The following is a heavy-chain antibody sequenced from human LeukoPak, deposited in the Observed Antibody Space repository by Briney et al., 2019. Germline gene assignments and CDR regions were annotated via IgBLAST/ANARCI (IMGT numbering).Heavy chain of an antibody. CDR1: GFTFDDYA. J-gene: IGHJ4*02. V-gene: IGHV3-43D*03. CDR2: ISWDGGST. Sequence: GGSLRLSCAASGFTFDDYAMHWVRQAPGKGLEWVSLISWDGGSTYYADSVKGRFTISRDNSKNSLYLQMNSLRAEDTALYYCAKDGSNYDILTGHPDYWGQGTLVTVSS. D-gene: IGHD3-9*01. CDR3: AKDGSNYDILTGHPDY.